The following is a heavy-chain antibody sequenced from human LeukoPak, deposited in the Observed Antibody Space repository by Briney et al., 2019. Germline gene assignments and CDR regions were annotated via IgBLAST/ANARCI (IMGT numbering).Heavy chain of an antibody. Sequence: SSETLSLTCAVYGGSFSGYYWSWIRQPPGKGLEWIGEINRSGSTNYNPSLKSRVTISVDTSKNQFSLKLSSVTAADTAVCYCARGPGSSWCSGKFDYWGQGTLVTVSS. V-gene: IGHV4-34*01. CDR1: GGSFSGYY. J-gene: IGHJ4*02. D-gene: IGHD6-13*01. CDR2: INRSGST. CDR3: ARGPGSSWCSGKFDY.